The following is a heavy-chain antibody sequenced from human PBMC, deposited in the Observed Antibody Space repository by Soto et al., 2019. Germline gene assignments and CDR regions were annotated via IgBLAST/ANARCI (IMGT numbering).Heavy chain of an antibody. Sequence: SETLSLTCTVSGGSISSYYWSWIRQPPGKGLEWIGYIYYSGSTNYNPSLKSRVTISVDTSKNQFSLKLSSVTAADTAVYYCARTRGYSYGYLDYYYYMDVWGKGTTVTVSS. CDR3: ARTRGYSYGYLDYYYYMDV. V-gene: IGHV4-59*08. CDR1: GGSISSYY. J-gene: IGHJ6*03. D-gene: IGHD5-18*01. CDR2: IYYSGST.